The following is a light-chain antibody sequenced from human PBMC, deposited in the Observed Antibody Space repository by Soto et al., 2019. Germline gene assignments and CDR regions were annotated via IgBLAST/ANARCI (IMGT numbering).Light chain of an antibody. CDR1: IDDICAYDV. V-gene: IGLV2-14*01. J-gene: IGLJ2*01. Sequence: SVLPQPAYVSGSPGQPITISCAPAIDDICAYDVVSWYRRHPGNAPILFVXAXTXRPSGVSDRFSGSKSGNTASLTISGLQAEDEADYYCNSYTNSSAVVFGGGTKVTVL. CDR3: NSYTNSSAVV. CDR2: AXT.